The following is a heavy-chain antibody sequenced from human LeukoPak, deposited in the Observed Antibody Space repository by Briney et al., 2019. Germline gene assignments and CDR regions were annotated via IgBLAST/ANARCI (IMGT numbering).Heavy chain of an antibody. CDR3: ARVYSTNYYGSGDRPFLFDY. CDR2: ISTYYGNT. D-gene: IGHD3-10*01. Sequence: GASVKVSCKASGYTFTSYGFSWVRQAPGQGLEWMGWISTYYGNTNYAQKLQDRVTMTTDTSTSTAYMELTSPRSDDTAVYYCARVYSTNYYGSGDRPFLFDYWGQGTVVTVSS. V-gene: IGHV1-18*01. J-gene: IGHJ4*02. CDR1: GYTFTSYG.